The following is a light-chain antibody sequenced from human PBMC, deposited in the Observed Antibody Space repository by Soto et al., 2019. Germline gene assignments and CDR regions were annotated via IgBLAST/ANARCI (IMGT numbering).Light chain of an antibody. Sequence: VLTQSPGTLSLSPGERATLSCRASQSVSSSYLAWYQQKPGQAPRLLIYGASSRATGIPDRFSGSGSGTDFTLTISRLEPEDFAVYYCQQYGSSPRTFGQGSKVDI. CDR2: GAS. CDR3: QQYGSSPRT. J-gene: IGKJ1*01. V-gene: IGKV3-20*01. CDR1: QSVSSSY.